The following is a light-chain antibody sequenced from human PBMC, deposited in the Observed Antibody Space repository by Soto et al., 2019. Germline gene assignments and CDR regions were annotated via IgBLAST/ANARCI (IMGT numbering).Light chain of an antibody. CDR3: SSYTSTFV. J-gene: IGLJ2*01. V-gene: IGLV2-14*01. Sequence: QSVLTQPASVSGSPGQSMTICCTGTSSDVGGYNYVSWYQQQPGKAPKLMIYDVSNRPSGVSNRFSGSKSGNTASLTISGLQAEDEAEYHFSSYTSTFVFVGGTK. CDR2: DVS. CDR1: SSDVGGYNY.